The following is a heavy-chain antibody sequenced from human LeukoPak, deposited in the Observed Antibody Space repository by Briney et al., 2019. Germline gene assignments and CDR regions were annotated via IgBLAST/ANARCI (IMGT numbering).Heavy chain of an antibody. CDR3: ARIIYCSSTSCYGGDY. J-gene: IGHJ4*02. D-gene: IGHD2-2*01. CDR1: GFTFSSYA. V-gene: IGHV3-30-3*01. Sequence: PGGSLRLSCAASGFTFSSYAMHWVRQAPGKGLEWVAVISYDGSNKYYAGSVKGRFTISRDNSKNTLYLQMNSLRAEDTAVYYCARIIYCSSTSCYGGDYWGQGTLVTVSS. CDR2: ISYDGSNK.